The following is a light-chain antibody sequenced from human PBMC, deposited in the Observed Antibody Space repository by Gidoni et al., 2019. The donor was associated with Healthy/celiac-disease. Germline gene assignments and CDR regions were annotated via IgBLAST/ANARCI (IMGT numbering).Light chain of an antibody. CDR2: DVS. V-gene: IGLV2-11*01. Sequence: QSALTQPRSVSGSPGPSVTIPCTGTSSDVGGYNYVSWYQQHPGKAPKLMIYDVSKRPSGVPDRFSGSKSGNTASLTISGLQAEDEADYYCCSYAGSYTPYWVFGGGTKLTVL. J-gene: IGLJ3*02. CDR1: SSDVGGYNY. CDR3: CSYAGSYTPYWV.